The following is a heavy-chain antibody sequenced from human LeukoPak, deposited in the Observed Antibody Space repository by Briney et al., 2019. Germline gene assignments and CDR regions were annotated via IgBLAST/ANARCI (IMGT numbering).Heavy chain of an antibody. V-gene: IGHV3-23*01. CDR2: ISDSGGST. CDR1: GFTFSSYA. CDR3: AKAPYYYGSGSGIDY. Sequence: GGSLRLSCAASGFTFSSYAMSWVRQAPGKGLEWVSAISDSGGSTYYADSVKGRFTISRDNSKNTLYLQMNSLRAEDTAVYYCAKAPYYYGSGSGIDYWGQGTLVTVSS. D-gene: IGHD3-10*01. J-gene: IGHJ4*02.